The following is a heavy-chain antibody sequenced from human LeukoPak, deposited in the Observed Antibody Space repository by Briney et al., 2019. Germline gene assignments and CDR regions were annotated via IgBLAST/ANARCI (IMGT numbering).Heavy chain of an antibody. V-gene: IGHV4-61*02. CDR2: IYTSGST. D-gene: IGHD5-12*01. CDR1: GGSISSGSYY. CDR3: ARERSAVGYSGYDYNFDY. J-gene: IGHJ4*02. Sequence: PSQTLSLTCTVSGGSISSGSYYWSWIRQPAGTGLEWIGRIYTSGSTNYNPSLKSRVTISVDTSKNQFSLKLSSVTAADTAVYYCARERSAVGYSGYDYNFDYWGQGTLVTVSS.